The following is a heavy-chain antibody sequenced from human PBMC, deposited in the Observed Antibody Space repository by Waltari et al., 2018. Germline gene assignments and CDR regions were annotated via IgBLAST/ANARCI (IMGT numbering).Heavy chain of an antibody. V-gene: IGHV3-33*01. J-gene: IGHJ4*01. CDR1: GFSFDIYG. CDR3: ARDLLDQYYDY. Sequence: QVQLVESGGGVVQPGRSLRLSCETSGFSFDIYGMHWVRQVPGKGLEGVGGIRAGGSDKFYRDSVKGRFTVSRDTSTNTLYLQMDSLRVEDTAVYYCARDLLDQYYDYWGHGTLVTVSS. CDR2: IRAGGSDK.